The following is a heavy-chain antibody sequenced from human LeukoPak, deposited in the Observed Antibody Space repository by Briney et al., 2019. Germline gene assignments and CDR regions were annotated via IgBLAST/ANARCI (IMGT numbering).Heavy chain of an antibody. Sequence: ASVKVSCKASGYTFTSYGISWVRQAPGQGLEWMGWISAYNGNTNYAQKLQGRVTMTTDTSTSTAYMELRSLRSDDTAVYYCARDLGSGWYREDYYGMDVWGQGTTVTVSS. J-gene: IGHJ6*02. D-gene: IGHD6-19*01. CDR1: GYTFTSYG. CDR3: ARDLGSGWYREDYYGMDV. CDR2: ISAYNGNT. V-gene: IGHV1-18*01.